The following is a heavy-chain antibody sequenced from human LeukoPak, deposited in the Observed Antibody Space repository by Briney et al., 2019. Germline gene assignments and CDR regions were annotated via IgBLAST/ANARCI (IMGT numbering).Heavy chain of an antibody. CDR1: GFTFRSYA. V-gene: IGHV3-49*04. CDR3: TRSIIAVAGTNFDY. J-gene: IGHJ4*02. CDR2: IRSKAYGGTI. Sequence: GGSLRLSCAASGFTFRSYAMSWVRQAPGKGLEWVGFIRSKAYGGTIEYAASVKGRFTISRDDSKSIAYLQMNSLKTEDTAVYYCTRSIIAVAGTNFDYWGQGTLVTVSS. D-gene: IGHD6-19*01.